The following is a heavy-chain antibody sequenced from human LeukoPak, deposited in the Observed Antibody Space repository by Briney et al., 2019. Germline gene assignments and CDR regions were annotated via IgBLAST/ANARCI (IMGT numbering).Heavy chain of an antibody. D-gene: IGHD2-15*01. J-gene: IGHJ4*02. CDR2: ISDDGRNK. V-gene: IGHV3-30*18. CDR1: GFTFSSYG. Sequence: GGSLRLSCAASGFTFSSYGMHWVRQAPGKGLEWVSVISDDGRNKYYVDSVKGRFTISRDNSENTLHLHMNSLKAEDTALYYCAKVEGYCSGGSCYKPFDYWGQGTLVTVSS. CDR3: AKVEGYCSGGSCYKPFDY.